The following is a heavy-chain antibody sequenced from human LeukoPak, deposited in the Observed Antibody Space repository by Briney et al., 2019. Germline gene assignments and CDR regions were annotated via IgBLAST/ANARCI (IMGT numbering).Heavy chain of an antibody. D-gene: IGHD3-10*01. CDR2: IMWRSGST. CDR1: GFTSDDHA. J-gene: IGHJ6*02. V-gene: IGHV3-9*02. CDR3: TKDLTPGGADV. Sequence: GRSLRLSCAVSGFTSDDHAMHWVRQASGKGLEWVAGIMWRSGSTGYGDSVKGRFTISRDNAKKSLYLQTNGLRVEDTAFYYCTKDLTPGGADVWGQGTTVTVSS.